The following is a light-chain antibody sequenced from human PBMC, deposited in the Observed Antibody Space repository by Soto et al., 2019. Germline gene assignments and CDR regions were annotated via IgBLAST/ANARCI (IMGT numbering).Light chain of an antibody. CDR1: QSINSW. J-gene: IGKJ2*01. CDR2: KAS. V-gene: IGKV1-5*03. CDR3: QQYNSYSRYT. Sequence: DIQMTQSPSTLSASVGDRVTITCRASQSINSWLAWYQQKPGKAPKLLIYKASSLESGVPSRFSGSGSGTEFTLTISSLQADDFATYYCQQYNSYSRYTFGQGTKLEIK.